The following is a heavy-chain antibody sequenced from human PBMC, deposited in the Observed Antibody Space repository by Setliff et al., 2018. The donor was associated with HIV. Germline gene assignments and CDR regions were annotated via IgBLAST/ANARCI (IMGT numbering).Heavy chain of an antibody. CDR2: ISSSSRSK. Sequence: GGSLRLSCEASGFTFSTYSMNWVRQAPGNGLEWVSSISSSSRSKYYADSVKGRFTISRDNAKNSLYLQMNSLTAEDTAVYYCAKDHATSSWFTALLDYWGQGALVTVSS. CDR3: AKDHATSSWFTALLDY. J-gene: IGHJ4*02. CDR1: GFTFSTYS. V-gene: IGHV3-21*01. D-gene: IGHD6-13*01.